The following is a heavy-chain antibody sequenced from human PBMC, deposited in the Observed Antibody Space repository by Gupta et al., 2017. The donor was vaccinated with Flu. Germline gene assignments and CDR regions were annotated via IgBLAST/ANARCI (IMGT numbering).Heavy chain of an antibody. CDR2: SSSRGVYP. J-gene: IGHJ5*02. V-gene: IGHV3-21*06. CDR3: ARATRGYCSSATCYDNWFDP. Sequence: WGRQAPGKGLEWVSSSSSRGVYPSYANSVEGRFTDSRDNAKNSLYLQMNSLRAEDTAVYYCARATRGYCSSATCYDNWFDPWGQGTLVTVSS. D-gene: IGHD2-2*01.